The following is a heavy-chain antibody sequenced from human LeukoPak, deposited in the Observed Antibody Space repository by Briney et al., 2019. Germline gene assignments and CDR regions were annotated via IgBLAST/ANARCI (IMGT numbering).Heavy chain of an antibody. CDR2: ISLSSSSI. J-gene: IGHJ4*02. V-gene: IGHV3-48*01. CDR1: GFTFSHYG. Sequence: GGSLRLSCAASGFTFSHYGMHWVRQAPGKGLEWVSYISLSSSSIYYADSLKGRFTISRDNAKNSLYLQMNSLRAEDTAVYYCARGTIGWAGVDYWGQGTLVTVSS. D-gene: IGHD6-19*01. CDR3: ARGTIGWAGVDY.